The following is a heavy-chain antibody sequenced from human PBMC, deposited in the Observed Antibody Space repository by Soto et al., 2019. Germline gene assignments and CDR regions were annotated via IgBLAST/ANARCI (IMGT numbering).Heavy chain of an antibody. J-gene: IGHJ6*03. D-gene: IGHD2-15*01. V-gene: IGHV3-73*01. CDR2: IRSKPNTDAT. Sequence: GGSLRLSCGASGSTFSDSAMHWVRQASGKGLEWVGRIRSKPNTDATAYAASVKGRFTISRDDSKNTAYLQMNSLKTEDTAVYYCTRHVDCSGGSCYSGYYYYMDVWGKGTTVTVSS. CDR3: TRHVDCSGGSCYSGYYYYMDV. CDR1: GSTFSDSA.